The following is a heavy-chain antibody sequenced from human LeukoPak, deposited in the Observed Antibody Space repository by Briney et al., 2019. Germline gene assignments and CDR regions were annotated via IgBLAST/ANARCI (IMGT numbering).Heavy chain of an antibody. CDR1: GYTFTGYY. CDR3: ARASLRFPTGDYAFDI. D-gene: IGHD7-27*01. Sequence: GASVKVSCKASGYTFTGYYIHWVRQAPGQGLEWMGWISPNSGGTNYVQKFQGRVTMTRDTSISTAYMDLSRLRSDDTAVYYCARASLRFPTGDYAFDIWGQGTMVTVSS. CDR2: ISPNSGGT. V-gene: IGHV1-2*02. J-gene: IGHJ3*02.